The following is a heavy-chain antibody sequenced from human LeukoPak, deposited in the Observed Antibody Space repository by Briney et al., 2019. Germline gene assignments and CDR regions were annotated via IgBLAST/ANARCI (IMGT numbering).Heavy chain of an antibody. V-gene: IGHV4-59*01. D-gene: IGHD3-22*01. CDR1: AGSISSNY. CDR3: ARRYYDSSGYYYFDY. J-gene: IGHJ4*02. CDR2: IHYSGST. Sequence: SETLSLTCTVSAGSISSNYWSWIRQPPGKGLEWIGYIHYSGSTNYNPSPQSRVTTSVDTSKNQFSLKLRSVTAADTAVYYCARRYYDSSGYYYFDYWGQGTLVTVSS.